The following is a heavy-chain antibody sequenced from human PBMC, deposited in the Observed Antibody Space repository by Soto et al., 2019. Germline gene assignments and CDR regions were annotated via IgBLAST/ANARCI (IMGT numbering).Heavy chain of an antibody. CDR1: GFTFSNYD. CDR2: ISTAGNT. J-gene: IGHJ4*02. D-gene: IGHD2-21*01. Sequence: EVQLVESGGDLVQPGGSRRLSCAASGFTFSNYDMHWVRQATGKGLEWVSTISTAGNTYSPGSVKGRFTISRENTKNSLYLQMNSLRVDDTAVYYCARGRDSGLYYFDYWGRGTLVTVSS. V-gene: IGHV3-13*01. CDR3: ARGRDSGLYYFDY.